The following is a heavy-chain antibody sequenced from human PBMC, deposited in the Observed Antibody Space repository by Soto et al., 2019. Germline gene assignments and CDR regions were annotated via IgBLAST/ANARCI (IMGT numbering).Heavy chain of an antibody. Sequence: PGVTLRLSCAASGFTFSSYAMSWVSQAPGKGLEWVSAISGSGGSTYYADSVKGRFTISRDNSKNTLYLQMNSLRAEDTAVYYCAKDVVTMIVVVISFDYWGQGTLVTVSS. V-gene: IGHV3-23*01. CDR2: ISGSGGST. J-gene: IGHJ4*02. CDR3: AKDVVTMIVVVISFDY. D-gene: IGHD3-22*01. CDR1: GFTFSSYA.